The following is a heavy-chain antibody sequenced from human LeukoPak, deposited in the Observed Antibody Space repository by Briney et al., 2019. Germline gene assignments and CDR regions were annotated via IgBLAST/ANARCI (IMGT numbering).Heavy chain of an antibody. CDR1: GFNVSRNY. V-gene: IGHV3-66*01. CDR3: AKDLLLSL. D-gene: IGHD3-10*01. CDR2: IYSGGSGGST. J-gene: IGHJ3*01. Sequence: GGSPRLSCAASGFNVSRNYMSWVRQAPGKGLEWVSVIYSGGSGGSTYYADSVKGRFTISRDNSKNTLYLQMNSLRAEDTAVYYCAKDLLLSLWGQGTVVTVSS.